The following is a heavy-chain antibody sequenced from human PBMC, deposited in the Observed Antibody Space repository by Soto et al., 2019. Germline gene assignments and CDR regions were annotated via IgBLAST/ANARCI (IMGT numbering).Heavy chain of an antibody. Sequence: PGESLKISCKGSGYSFTSYWIGWVRQMPGKGLEWMGIIYPGDSDTRYSPSFQGQVTISADKSISTAYLQWSSLKASDTAMYYCARHYWAVRGVIKYYYYYMDVWGKGTTVTVSS. CDR1: GYSFTSYW. V-gene: IGHV5-51*01. D-gene: IGHD3-10*01. CDR2: IYPGDSDT. J-gene: IGHJ6*03. CDR3: ARHYWAVRGVIKYYYYYMDV.